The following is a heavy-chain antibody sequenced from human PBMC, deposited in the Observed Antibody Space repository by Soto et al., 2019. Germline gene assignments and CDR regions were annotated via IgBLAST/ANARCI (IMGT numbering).Heavy chain of an antibody. CDR2: IYSSGST. D-gene: IGHD1-1*01. Sequence: PSETLSLTCTVSGGSVSSGSYYWSWIRQPPGKGLEWIGYIYSSGSTNYNPSLKSRVTISVDTSKNQFSLKLSSVTAADTAVYYCAGASGTYYYYYGMDVWGQGTTVTVSS. V-gene: IGHV4-61*01. CDR3: AGASGTYYYYYGMDV. J-gene: IGHJ6*02. CDR1: GGSVSSGSYY.